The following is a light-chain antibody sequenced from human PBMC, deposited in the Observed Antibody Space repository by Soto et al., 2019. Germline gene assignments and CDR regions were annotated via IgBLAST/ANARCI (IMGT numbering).Light chain of an antibody. J-gene: IGKJ4*01. CDR1: QSVSSY. CDR3: QQYHDWPLT. Sequence: EIVLTQSPGTLSLSPGERATLSCRASQSVSSYLAWYQQNPGQAPRLLIYGASTRATGIPARFSGSGSSTEFTLTISSLQSEDFAVYYCQQYHDWPLTFGGGTKVDIK. CDR2: GAS. V-gene: IGKV3-15*01.